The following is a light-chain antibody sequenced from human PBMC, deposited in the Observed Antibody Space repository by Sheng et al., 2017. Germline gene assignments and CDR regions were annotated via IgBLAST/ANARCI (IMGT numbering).Light chain of an antibody. CDR2: EVT. CDR1: RSDVGSYNL. V-gene: IGLV2-23*02. J-gene: IGLJ2*01. CDR3: CSFAGSSTL. Sequence: QSALTQPASVSGSPGQSLTISCTGTRSDVGSYNLVSWFQQHPGKAPKLMIYEVTKRPSGVSNRFSGSRSGNTASLTISGLQAEDEADYYCCSFAGSSTLFGGGTKRDRP.